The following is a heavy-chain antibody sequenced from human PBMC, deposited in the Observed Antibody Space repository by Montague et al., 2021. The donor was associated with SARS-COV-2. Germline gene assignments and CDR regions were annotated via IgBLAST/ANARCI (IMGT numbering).Heavy chain of an antibody. CDR3: AKDLTVDIVVVVAAIKDSAFDY. Sequence: SLRLSCAASGFTFNTYDMHWVRQAPGKGLEWAAVVSYDGSNKYYVDSVKGRFTISRDNSKNTLYLQMNSLRAEDTAVYYCAKDLTVDIVVVVAAIKDSAFDYWGQGTLVTVSS. D-gene: IGHD2-15*01. J-gene: IGHJ4*02. V-gene: IGHV3-30*18. CDR1: GFTFNTYD. CDR2: VSYDGSNK.